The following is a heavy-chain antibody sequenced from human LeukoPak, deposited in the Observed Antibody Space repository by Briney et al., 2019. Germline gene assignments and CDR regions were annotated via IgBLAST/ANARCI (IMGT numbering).Heavy chain of an antibody. J-gene: IGHJ2*01. CDR1: GFTLSTYN. D-gene: IGHD5-18*01. CDR2: ISTSSSYI. CDR3: AKDRERGYSQNWYFDL. V-gene: IGHV3-21*04. Sequence: GGSLRLSCAASGFTLSTYNMKWVRQAPRKGLEWVSSISTSSSYIYYADSVKGRFTISRDNSRNSLYLQMNSLRAEDTALYYCAKDRERGYSQNWYFDLWGRGTLVTVSS.